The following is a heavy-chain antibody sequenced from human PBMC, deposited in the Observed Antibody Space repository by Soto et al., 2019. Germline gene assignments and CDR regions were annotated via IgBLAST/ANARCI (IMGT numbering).Heavy chain of an antibody. Sequence: EVQLVESGGGVVQPGGSLRLSCAASGFTFSSYWMHWVRQAPGKGLVWVSRINSDGSSTAYADSVEGRFTISRDNAKKMLYLQMNSLRAEDTAVYYCAKLTPGSGSYYGTIDYWGQGTLVTVSS. J-gene: IGHJ4*02. CDR2: INSDGSST. V-gene: IGHV3-74*01. D-gene: IGHD3-10*01. CDR3: AKLTPGSGSYYGTIDY. CDR1: GFTFSSYW.